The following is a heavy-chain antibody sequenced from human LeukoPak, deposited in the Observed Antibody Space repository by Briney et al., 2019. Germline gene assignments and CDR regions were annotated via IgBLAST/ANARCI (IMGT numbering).Heavy chain of an antibody. CDR3: ARDPNVLGITPYYFDF. D-gene: IGHD3-10*02. J-gene: IGHJ4*02. V-gene: IGHV3-21*01. Sequence: GGSLRLSCAASGFTFSDYTMTWVRQAPGKGLEWVASISSDSSYIDYAESVKGRFTISRDNAKNSLFLKTDTLRGDDTGIYYCARDPNVLGITPYYFDFWGQGTLVTVSS. CDR1: GFTFSDYT. CDR2: ISSDSSYI.